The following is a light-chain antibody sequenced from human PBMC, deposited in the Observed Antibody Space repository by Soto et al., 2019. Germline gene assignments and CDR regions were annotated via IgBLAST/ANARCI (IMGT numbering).Light chain of an antibody. Sequence: QSVLTQPASVSGSPGQSITISCTGTNSDVGGYNYVYWYQQHPGKAPKFMIYDVSSRPSGVSDRFSGSKSGNTASLTISGLQAEDEADYYCSSYTTSNTRQIVFGTGTKVTVL. V-gene: IGLV2-14*01. CDR1: NSDVGGYNY. CDR3: SSYTTSNTRQIV. J-gene: IGLJ1*01. CDR2: DVS.